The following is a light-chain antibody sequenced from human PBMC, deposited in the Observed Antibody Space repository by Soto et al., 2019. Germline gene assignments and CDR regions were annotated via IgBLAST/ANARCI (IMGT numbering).Light chain of an antibody. Sequence: QSVLTQPASVSDSPGQSITISCTGTSSDVGGSNFVSWYQQHPGKPPKLIIYDVANRPSGVSNRFSGSKSGSTASLIISRLQAEDEADYYCSSYTSSNTLVFGTGTKVTVL. J-gene: IGLJ1*01. CDR1: SSDVGGSNF. CDR3: SSYTSSNTLV. V-gene: IGLV2-14*03. CDR2: DVA.